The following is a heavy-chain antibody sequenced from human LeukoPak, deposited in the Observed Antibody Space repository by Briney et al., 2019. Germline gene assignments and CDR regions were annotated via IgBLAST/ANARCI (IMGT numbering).Heavy chain of an antibody. D-gene: IGHD5-12*01. CDR1: GGSISSYY. J-gene: IGHJ4*02. V-gene: IGHV4-59*12. CDR3: ARAGSGYDPSIFDY. Sequence: SETLSLTCTVSGGSISSYYWSWIRQPPGKGLEWIGYIYYSGSTNYNPSLKSRVTISVDTSKNQFSLKLSSVTAADTAVYYCARAGSGYDPSIFDYWGQGTLVTVSS. CDR2: IYYSGST.